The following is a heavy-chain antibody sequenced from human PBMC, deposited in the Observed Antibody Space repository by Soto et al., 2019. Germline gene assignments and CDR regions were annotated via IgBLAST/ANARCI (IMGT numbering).Heavy chain of an antibody. CDR1: GFTFSSYA. Sequence: EVQLVESGGGLVQPGGSLRLSCAASGFTFSSYAMHWVHQAPGKGLEYVSAISSNGGSTYYANSVKGRFTISRDNSKNTLYLQMGSLRAEDMAVYYCAAQYCSGGSCYDNWFDPWGQGTLVTVSS. CDR2: ISSNGGST. J-gene: IGHJ5*02. CDR3: AAQYCSGGSCYDNWFDP. D-gene: IGHD2-15*01. V-gene: IGHV3-64*01.